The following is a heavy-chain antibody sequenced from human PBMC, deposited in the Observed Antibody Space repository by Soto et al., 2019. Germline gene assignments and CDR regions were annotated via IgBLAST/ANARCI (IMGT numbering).Heavy chain of an antibody. J-gene: IGHJ5*02. CDR1: GGSISSNNL. CDR3: ARESSSWYNRENEYNINWFDP. CDR2: IYHSGSG. D-gene: IGHD6-13*01. V-gene: IGHV4-4*02. Sequence: SETLSLTCAVSGGSISSNNLWSWVRQPPGQGLEWIGEIYHSGSGNYNPSLKSRVIISVDKSKNQFSLKLNSVTAEDTAVYYCARESSSWYNRENEYNINWFDPWGQGTLVTVSS.